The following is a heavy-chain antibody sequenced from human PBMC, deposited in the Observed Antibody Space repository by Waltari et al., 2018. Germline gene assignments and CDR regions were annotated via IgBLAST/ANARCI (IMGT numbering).Heavy chain of an antibody. Sequence: QVQLQESGPGLVKPSETLSLTCTVSGGSISSYYWSWLRQPAGKGLEWIGRIYTSGSTNYNPSLKSRVTMSVDTSKNQFSLKLSSVTAADTAVYYCAREVIAAAASSFDYWGQGTLVTVSS. CDR1: GGSISSYY. CDR3: AREVIAAAASSFDY. D-gene: IGHD6-13*01. V-gene: IGHV4-4*07. J-gene: IGHJ4*02. CDR2: IYTSGST.